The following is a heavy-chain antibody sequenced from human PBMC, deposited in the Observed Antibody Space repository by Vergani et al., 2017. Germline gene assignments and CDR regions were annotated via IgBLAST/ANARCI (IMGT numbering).Heavy chain of an antibody. Sequence: EVQLVQSGAEVKKPGESLKISCKGSGYSFTSYWIGWVRQMPGKGLEWMGIIYPGDSDTRYSPSFQGQVTISADKSISTVYLQGSSLKASDTAIYYCARRRGDGYNAGGYYFDYWGQGTLVTVSS. D-gene: IGHD5-24*01. CDR1: GYSFTSYW. CDR3: ARRRGDGYNAGGYYFDY. J-gene: IGHJ4*02. V-gene: IGHV5-51*01. CDR2: IYPGDSDT.